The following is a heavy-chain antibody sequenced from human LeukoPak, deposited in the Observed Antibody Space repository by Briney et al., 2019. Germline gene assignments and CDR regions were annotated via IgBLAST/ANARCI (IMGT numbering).Heavy chain of an antibody. CDR1: GVTFGDYG. J-gene: IGHJ6*03. CDR3: AKDKGRYYYYYMDV. CDR2: INRNGDST. V-gene: IGHV3-20*04. Sequence: GGSLRLSCAASGVTFGDYGMSWVRQAPGKGLEWVSGINRNGDSTGYADFVKGRFTISRDNAKNSLYLQMNSLRAEDMALYYCAKDKGRYYYYYMDVWGKGTTVTVSS.